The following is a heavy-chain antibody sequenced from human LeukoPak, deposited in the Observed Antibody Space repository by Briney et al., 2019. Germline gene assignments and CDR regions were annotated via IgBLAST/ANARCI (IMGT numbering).Heavy chain of an antibody. CDR1: GDSISSSSYY. V-gene: IGHV4-39*01. J-gene: IGHJ1*01. CDR3: ARRRYYDSTGYLD. CDR2: TYYRGST. Sequence: SPETLSLTCTISGDSISSSSYYWGWIRQPPGKGLEWIGDTYYRGSTYYNPSLKSRVSISIDTSNNQFSLTLNSVTAADTALYFCARRRYYDSTGYLDWGQGTLVTVSS. D-gene: IGHD3-22*01.